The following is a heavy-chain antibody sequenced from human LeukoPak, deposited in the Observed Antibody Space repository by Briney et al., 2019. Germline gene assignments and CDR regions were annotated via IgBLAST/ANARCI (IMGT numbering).Heavy chain of an antibody. CDR3: SSDTVDSSGQGALQH. Sequence: GASVKVSCKASGYTFTEHSLYWVRQAPGQGLEWVGWVNTNSGGTSYAQRFQGRVTMTRDTSINTAYMELNRLTSEDTAVYYCSSDTVDSSGQGALQHWGQRTLVTVSS. CDR2: VNTNSGGT. D-gene: IGHD3-22*01. CDR1: GYTFTEHS. V-gene: IGHV1-2*02. J-gene: IGHJ1*01.